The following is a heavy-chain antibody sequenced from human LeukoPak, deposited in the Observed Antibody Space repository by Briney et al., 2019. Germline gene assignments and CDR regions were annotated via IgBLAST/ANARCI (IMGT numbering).Heavy chain of an antibody. D-gene: IGHD6-19*01. V-gene: IGHV3-20*04. CDR1: GFTFDDYG. J-gene: IGHJ4*02. Sequence: PGGSLRLSCAASGFTFDDYGMSWVRQAPGKGLEWVSGINWNGGSTGYADSVKGRFTISRDNAKNSLYLEMNSLRAEDTAVYYCARESSGWYVSDFDYWGQGTLVTVSS. CDR2: INWNGGST. CDR3: ARESSGWYVSDFDY.